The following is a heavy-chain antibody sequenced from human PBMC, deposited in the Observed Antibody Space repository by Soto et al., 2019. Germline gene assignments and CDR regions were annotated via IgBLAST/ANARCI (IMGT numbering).Heavy chain of an antibody. V-gene: IGHV1-69*13. Sequence: SVKVSCKASGGTFSSYAISWVRQAPGQGLEWMGGIIPIFGTANYAQKFQGRVTITADESTSTADMELSSLRSEDTALYYCARRQLVPAWFDPWGQGTLVTVSS. CDR2: IIPIFGTA. CDR3: ARRQLVPAWFDP. D-gene: IGHD6-6*01. J-gene: IGHJ5*02. CDR1: GGTFSSYA.